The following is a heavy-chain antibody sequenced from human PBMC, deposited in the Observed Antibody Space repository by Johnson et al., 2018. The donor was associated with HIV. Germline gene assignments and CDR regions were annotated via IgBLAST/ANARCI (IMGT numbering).Heavy chain of an antibody. CDR2: IRYDGSNK. CDR1: GFTFSSYG. CDR3: AKDLRIFDWFNAYDAFDI. D-gene: IGHD3-9*01. Sequence: QVQLVESGGGVVQPGGSLRLSCAASGFTFSSYGMHWVRQAPGKGLEWVAFIRYDGSNKYYAHSVKGRFTISRDNSKNTLYLQMNSLRADDTAVYYCAKDLRIFDWFNAYDAFDIWGQGTMVTVSS. V-gene: IGHV3-30*02. J-gene: IGHJ3*02.